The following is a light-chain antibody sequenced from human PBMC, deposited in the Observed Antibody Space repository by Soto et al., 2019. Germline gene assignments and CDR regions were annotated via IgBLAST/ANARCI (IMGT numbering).Light chain of an antibody. CDR1: SSDVGGYNY. CDR3: SSYAGSNILV. J-gene: IGLJ2*01. V-gene: IGLV2-8*01. CDR2: EVS. Sequence: QSALTQPPSASGSPGQSVTISCTGTSSDVGGYNYVSWYQQHPGKAPKLMIYEVSKRPSGVPDRFSGSKSGNTASLTVSGLQAEDGADYYCSSYAGSNILVFGGGTQLTVL.